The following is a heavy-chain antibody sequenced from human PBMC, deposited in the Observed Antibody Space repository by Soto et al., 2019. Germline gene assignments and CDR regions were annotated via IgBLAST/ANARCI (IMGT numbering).Heavy chain of an antibody. V-gene: IGHV5-51*01. D-gene: IGHD3-22*01. CDR2: IYPGDSDT. Sequence: EVQLVQSGAEVKKPGESLKISCKGSGHSYTTYWIGWLRQMPGKGLEWMGVIYPGDSDTRYSPSFQGQVTISADKSTSTAYLQWSSLKASDTAMYYCATHPYYYDSSGYYTWGQGTLVTVSS. J-gene: IGHJ5*02. CDR3: ATHPYYYDSSGYYT. CDR1: GHSYTTYW.